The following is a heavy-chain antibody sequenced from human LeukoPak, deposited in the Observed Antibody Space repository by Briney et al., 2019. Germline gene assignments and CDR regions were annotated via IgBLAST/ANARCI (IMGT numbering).Heavy chain of an antibody. Sequence: GGSLRLSCTASGFIFNNYAMHLVRRAPAKGLEWVALISYNESNKYYPDSVKGRFTISRDSSRNTVYLQMGSLTADDTAVYYCARVGGSGWYGYIDYWGQGTLVRVSS. CDR2: ISYNESNK. D-gene: IGHD6-19*01. CDR3: ARVGGSGWYGYIDY. CDR1: GFIFNNYA. V-gene: IGHV3-30*04. J-gene: IGHJ4*02.